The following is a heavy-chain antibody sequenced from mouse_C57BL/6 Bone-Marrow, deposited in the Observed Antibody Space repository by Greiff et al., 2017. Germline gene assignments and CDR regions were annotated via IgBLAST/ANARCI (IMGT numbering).Heavy chain of an antibody. V-gene: IGHV2-9*01. D-gene: IGHD2-4*01. Sequence: VQGVESGPGLVAPSPSLSITCTVSGFSLTSYGVDWVRQPPGKGLEWLGVIWGGGSTNYNSALMSRLSISKDNSKSQVFLKMNSLQTDDTAMYYCAKRTGLRHYYAMDYWGQGTSVTVSS. CDR3: AKRTGLRHYYAMDY. CDR2: IWGGGST. J-gene: IGHJ4*01. CDR1: GFSLTSYG.